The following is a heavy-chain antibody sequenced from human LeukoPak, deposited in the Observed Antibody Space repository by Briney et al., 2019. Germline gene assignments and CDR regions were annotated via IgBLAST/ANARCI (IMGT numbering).Heavy chain of an antibody. D-gene: IGHD5-24*01. Sequence: SETLSLTCTVSGGSISSSGYYWGWIRQPPGKGLEWIGSMYYSGSTYYNPSLKSRVTISVDTSKNQFSLKLSSVTAADTAVYYCARESKSGRDGYNFGDKYFDYWGQGTLVTVSS. J-gene: IGHJ4*02. V-gene: IGHV4-39*07. CDR2: MYYSGST. CDR3: ARESKSGRDGYNFGDKYFDY. CDR1: GGSISSSGYY.